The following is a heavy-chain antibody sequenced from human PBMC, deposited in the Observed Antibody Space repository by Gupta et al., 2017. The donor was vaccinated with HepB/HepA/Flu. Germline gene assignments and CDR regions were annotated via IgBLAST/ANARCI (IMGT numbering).Heavy chain of an antibody. J-gene: IGHJ4*02. CDR3: VIDRRRTTVVTPGGY. V-gene: IGHV3-21*01. CDR1: GFTFSGYT. Sequence: EVQLVESGGGLVKPGGSLRLSCAASGFTFSGYTMNWVRQVPGKGLEWVASISGISSYIYYADSVKCRFTISRDNTKNLLFLQMTRLRPAATAIYYCVIDRRRTTVVTPGGYWGQGTLVTVSS. D-gene: IGHD2-21*02. CDR2: ISGISSYI.